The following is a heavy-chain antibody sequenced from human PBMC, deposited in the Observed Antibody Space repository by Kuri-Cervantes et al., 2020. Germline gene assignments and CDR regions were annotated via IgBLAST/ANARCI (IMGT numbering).Heavy chain of an antibody. Sequence: GGSLRLSCAASGFTFSSYAMHWVRQAPGKGLEWVAVISYDGSNKYYADSVKGRFTISRDNAKNSLYLQMNSLRAEDTALYYCAKDRSFKGVTVTSLFDYWGQGTLVTVSS. CDR1: GFTFSSYA. CDR2: ISYDGSNK. J-gene: IGHJ4*02. CDR3: AKDRSFKGVTVTSLFDY. D-gene: IGHD4-17*01. V-gene: IGHV3-30-3*01.